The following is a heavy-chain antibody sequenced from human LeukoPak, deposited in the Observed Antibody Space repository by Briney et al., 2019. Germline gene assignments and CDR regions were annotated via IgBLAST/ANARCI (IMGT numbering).Heavy chain of an antibody. CDR2: IRYDESNK. D-gene: IGHD1/OR15-1a*01. CDR1: GFTFSGSA. J-gene: IGHJ3*02. V-gene: IGHV3-30*02. CDR3: AKDPGTTDDVFDI. Sequence: GGSLRLSCAASGFTFSGSAMHWVRQAPGKGLEWVALIRYDESNKYYADSVKGRFTISRDNSKNTLYLQMNSLRAEDTALYYCAKDPGTTDDVFDIWGQGTMVTVSS.